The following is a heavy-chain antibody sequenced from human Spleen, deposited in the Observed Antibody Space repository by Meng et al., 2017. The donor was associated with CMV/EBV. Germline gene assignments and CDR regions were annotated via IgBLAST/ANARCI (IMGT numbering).Heavy chain of an antibody. D-gene: IGHD5-18*01. Sequence: SETLSLTCTVSGGSISSYYWSWIRQSPGNGLEYIGYINYNGNTNYNPSLKSRVTISVDTSKNQFSLKLSSVTAADTAVYYCARVHNYGTPIDYWGQGALVTVSS. J-gene: IGHJ4*02. CDR2: INYNGNT. CDR1: GGSISSYY. V-gene: IGHV4-59*01. CDR3: ARVHNYGTPIDY.